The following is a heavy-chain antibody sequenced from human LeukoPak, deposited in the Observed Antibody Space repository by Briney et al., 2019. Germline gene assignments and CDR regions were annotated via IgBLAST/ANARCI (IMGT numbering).Heavy chain of an antibody. D-gene: IGHD3-22*01. Sequence: GGSLRLSCTTSGFTFGDYAMSWVRQAPGKGLEWVSFIRRKAHGGTTEYAASVKGRFSSSKDDSKSIAYLQMNSLKTEDTAVYFCTRVTYYYDNSGYFHFDSWGQGSLVTVSS. CDR3: TRVTYYYDNSGYFHFDS. CDR1: GFTFGDYA. CDR2: IRRKAHGGTT. J-gene: IGHJ4*02. V-gene: IGHV3-49*04.